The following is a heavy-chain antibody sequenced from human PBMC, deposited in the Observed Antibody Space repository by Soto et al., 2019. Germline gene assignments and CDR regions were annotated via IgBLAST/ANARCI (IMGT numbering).Heavy chain of an antibody. V-gene: IGHV3-9*01. CDR1: GFTFDDYA. CDR3: ARGDYYDSSGPFSDTFDV. CDR2: ISWNSGSI. Sequence: GGSLRLSCAASGFTFDDYAMHWVRQAPGKGLEWVSGISWNSGSIGYADSVKGRFTISRDNAKNSLYLQMSNLRVEDTAVYYCARGDYYDSSGPFSDTFDVWGQGTMVTVSS. D-gene: IGHD3-22*01. J-gene: IGHJ3*01.